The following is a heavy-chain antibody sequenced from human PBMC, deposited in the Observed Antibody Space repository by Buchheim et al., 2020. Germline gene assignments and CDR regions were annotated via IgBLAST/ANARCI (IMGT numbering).Heavy chain of an antibody. CDR1: GGSINSRDYY. V-gene: IGHV4-39*07. D-gene: IGHD6-13*01. CDR3: ARDGLGSSKGFVDY. Sequence: QLQLQESGPGLMKPSETLSLTCTVSGGSINSRDYYWVWIRQPPGKGLEWIASIYYSGSTNYNPSLKSRVTISIDPSKNQFSLKLSSVTAADTAVYYCARDGLGSSKGFVDYWGQGTL. CDR2: IYYSGST. J-gene: IGHJ4*02.